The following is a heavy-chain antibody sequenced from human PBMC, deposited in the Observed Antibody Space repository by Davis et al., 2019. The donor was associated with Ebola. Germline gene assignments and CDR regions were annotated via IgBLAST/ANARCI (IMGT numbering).Heavy chain of an antibody. V-gene: IGHV3-9*01. Sequence: PGGSLRLSCAASGFTFSSYSMNWVRQAPGKGLEWVSGISWNSGSIGYADSVKGRFTISRDNAKNSLYLQMNSLRAEDTALYYCAKDGGWGSYFLYYFDYWGQGTLVTVSS. J-gene: IGHJ4*02. D-gene: IGHD1-26*01. CDR2: ISWNSGSI. CDR3: AKDGGWGSYFLYYFDY. CDR1: GFTFSSYS.